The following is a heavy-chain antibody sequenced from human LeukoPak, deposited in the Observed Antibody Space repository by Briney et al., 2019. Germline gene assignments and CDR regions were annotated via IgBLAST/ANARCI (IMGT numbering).Heavy chain of an antibody. J-gene: IGHJ4*02. CDR3: AAYYYGSGSRRYFDY. CDR2: INPNSGGT. V-gene: IGHV1-2*02. Sequence: ASVKVSCKASGYTFTGYYMHWVRQAPGQRLEWMGWINPNSGGTNYAQKFQGRVTMTRDTSISTAYMELSRLRSDDTAVYYCAAYYYGSGSRRYFDYWGQGTLVTVSS. D-gene: IGHD3-10*01. CDR1: GYTFTGYY.